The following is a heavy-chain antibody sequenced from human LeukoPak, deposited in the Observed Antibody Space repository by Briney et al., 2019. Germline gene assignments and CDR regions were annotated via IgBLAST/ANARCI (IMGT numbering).Heavy chain of an antibody. D-gene: IGHD6-13*01. CDR3: ARPGEEGYSSSWYFDY. J-gene: IGHJ4*02. V-gene: IGHV4-39*01. Sequence: SETLSLTCTVSGGSISSSSYYWGWIRQPPGKGLEWIGSIYYSGSTYYNPSLKSRVTISVDTSKNQFSLKLSSVTAADTAVYYCARPGEEGYSSSWYFDYWGQGTLVTVSS. CDR1: GGSISSSSYY. CDR2: IYYSGST.